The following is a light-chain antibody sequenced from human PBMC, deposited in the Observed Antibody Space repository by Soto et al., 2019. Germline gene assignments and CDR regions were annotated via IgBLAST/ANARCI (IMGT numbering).Light chain of an antibody. J-gene: IGKJ1*01. CDR2: KAS. CDR1: QSISNW. CDR3: QQYSSYSRT. V-gene: IGKV1-5*03. Sequence: DIQMTQSPSTLSASVGDRVTITCRASQSISNWLAWYQQKPGKAPKLLIYKASSLESGVPSRFSGSGSGTEFTLTNSSLQPDDFATYYYQQYSSYSRTFGQGTKVQIK.